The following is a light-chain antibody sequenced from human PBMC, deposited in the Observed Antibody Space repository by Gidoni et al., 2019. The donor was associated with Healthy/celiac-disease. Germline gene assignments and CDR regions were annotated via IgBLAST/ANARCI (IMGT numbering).Light chain of an antibody. CDR1: SSDVGGYNS. J-gene: IGLJ3*02. CDR3: SSYTSSSFWV. Sequence: QSALTQPASVSGSPGQSITISFTGTSSDVGGYNSVSWYQQHPGKAPKLMIYEVSNRPSGFSNRFSGSKSGNTASLTISGLQAEDEADYYCSSYTSSSFWVFGGGTKLTVL. V-gene: IGLV2-14*01. CDR2: EVS.